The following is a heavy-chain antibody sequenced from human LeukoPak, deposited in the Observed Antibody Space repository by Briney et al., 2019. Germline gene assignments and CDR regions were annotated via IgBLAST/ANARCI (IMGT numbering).Heavy chain of an antibody. CDR1: GYTFTSFD. CDR2: INPNSGGT. Sequence: ASVKVSCKASGYTFTSFDINWVRQATGQGLEWMGWINPNSGGTNYAQKFQGWVTMTRDTSISTAYMELSRLRSDDTAVYYCARDSGSSELDYWGQGTLVTVSS. CDR3: ARDSGSSELDY. J-gene: IGHJ4*02. V-gene: IGHV1-2*04. D-gene: IGHD6-6*01.